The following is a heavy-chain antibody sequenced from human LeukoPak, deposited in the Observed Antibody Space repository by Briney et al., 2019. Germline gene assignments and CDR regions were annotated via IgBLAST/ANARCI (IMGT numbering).Heavy chain of an antibody. Sequence: SETLSLTCTVSGGSISSYYWSWIRQPPGKGLEWIGYIYYSGGTNYNPSLKSRVTISVDTSKNQFSLKLSSVTAADTAVYYCARHLHVEMAPLDYWGQGTLVTVSS. CDR1: GGSISSYY. V-gene: IGHV4-59*08. CDR3: ARHLHVEMAPLDY. D-gene: IGHD5-24*01. CDR2: IYYSGGT. J-gene: IGHJ4*02.